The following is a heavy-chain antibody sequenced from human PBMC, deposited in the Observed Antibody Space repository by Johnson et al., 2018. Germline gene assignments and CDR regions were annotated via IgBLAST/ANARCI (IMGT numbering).Heavy chain of an antibody. D-gene: IGHD3-10*01. CDR2: LYSGGST. J-gene: IGHJ6*03. V-gene: IGHV3-53*01. CDR3: ARANYRGVKHYLDV. Sequence: QLVESGGDLIQPGGSLRLSCAASGFTVSSNYMSWVRQAPGTGLEWVSVLYSGGSTYYADSVKGRFTISRDNSKNSLYLQMTSRRVEDTALYYCARANYRGVKHYLDVRGKGTTVTVSS. CDR1: GFTVSSNY.